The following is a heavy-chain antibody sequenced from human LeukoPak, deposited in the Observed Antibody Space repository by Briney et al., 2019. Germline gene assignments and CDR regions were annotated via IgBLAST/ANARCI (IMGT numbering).Heavy chain of an antibody. Sequence: SVKVSCKASGYTFTSYGISWVRQAPGQGLEWMGRIIPIFGTANYAQKFQGRVTITTDETTSTAYMELSSLRSEDTAVYYCARAGSAGDYWGQGTLVTVSS. CDR3: ARAGSAGDY. D-gene: IGHD2-15*01. J-gene: IGHJ4*02. CDR1: GYTFTSYG. CDR2: IIPIFGTA. V-gene: IGHV1-69*05.